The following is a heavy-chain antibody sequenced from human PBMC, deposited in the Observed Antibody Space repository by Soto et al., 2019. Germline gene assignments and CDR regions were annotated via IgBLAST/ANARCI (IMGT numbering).Heavy chain of an antibody. J-gene: IGHJ4*02. CDR3: ATRGVAAVDFDS. D-gene: IGHD2-15*01. Sequence: ESGGGVVQPGRSLRLSCAASGFTFSSYVMFWVRQAPGKGLEWVATIWYDGSNKYYEDSVKGRFTISRDNSKNTLYLQMNSLRAEDTAVYYCATRGVAAVDFDSWGQGTLVTVSS. CDR1: GFTFSSYV. V-gene: IGHV3-33*01. CDR2: IWYDGSNK.